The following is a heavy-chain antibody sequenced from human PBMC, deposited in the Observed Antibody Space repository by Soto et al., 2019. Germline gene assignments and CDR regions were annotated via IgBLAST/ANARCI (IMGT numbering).Heavy chain of an antibody. V-gene: IGHV4-4*02. CDR1: GGSISSTNW. D-gene: IGHD6-19*01. J-gene: IGHJ4*02. CDR2: IYHSGST. CDR3: ARRMAVALYHFDS. Sequence: TSETLSLTCAVSGGSISSTNWWSWVRQPPGKGLEWIGEIYHSGSTTYNPSLKSRVTISVDKSKNQFSLNLISVTDADTAVYYCARRMAVALYHFDSWGQGTLVTVSS.